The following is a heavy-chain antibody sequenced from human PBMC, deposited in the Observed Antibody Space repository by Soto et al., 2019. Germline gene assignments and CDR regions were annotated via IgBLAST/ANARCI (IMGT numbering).Heavy chain of an antibody. V-gene: IGHV1-18*01. J-gene: IGHJ6*02. CDR3: ARDQRLTTIGGYYGMDV. D-gene: IGHD3-10*01. CDR1: GYTFTSYG. Sequence: QVQLVQSGAEVKKPGASVKVSCKASGYTFTSYGISWVRQAPGQGLEWMGWISAYNGNTNYAQKLQGRVTMTTDTSTSTAYMELRSLRSDDTAVYYCARDQRLTTIGGYYGMDVWGQGTTVTVSS. CDR2: ISAYNGNT.